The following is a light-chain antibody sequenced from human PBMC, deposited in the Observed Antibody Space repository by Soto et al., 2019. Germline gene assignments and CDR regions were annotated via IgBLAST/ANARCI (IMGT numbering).Light chain of an antibody. CDR1: SSDVGGYNY. J-gene: IGLJ1*01. Sequence: QSALTQPRSVSGSPGQSVAISCTGTSSDVGGYNYVSWYQQHPDKAPKLMIYDVNKRPSGVPDRFSGSKSGNTASLTISGLHAEDESDYYCCSYAGSYTYVFGTGTKLTVL. CDR2: DVN. CDR3: CSYAGSYTYV. V-gene: IGLV2-11*01.